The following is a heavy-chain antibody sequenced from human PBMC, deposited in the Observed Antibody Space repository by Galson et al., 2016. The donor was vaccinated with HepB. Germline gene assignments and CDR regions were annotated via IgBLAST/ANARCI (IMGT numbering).Heavy chain of an antibody. J-gene: IGHJ4*02. D-gene: IGHD3-3*01. CDR1: GFTFSTYA. CDR3: ARGGHDFWSGLYFFDC. CDR2: ISYDGSDE. V-gene: IGHV3-30-3*01. Sequence: SLRLSCAASGFTFSTYAMHWVRQAPGKGLEWVTLISYDGSDEYYADSVKGRFTISSDNSNNTLFLQMNSLGEGDTAIYYCARGGHDFWSGLYFFDCWGQGTLVTVSS.